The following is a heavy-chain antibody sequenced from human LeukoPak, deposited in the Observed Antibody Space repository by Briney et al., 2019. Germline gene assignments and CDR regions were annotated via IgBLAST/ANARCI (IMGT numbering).Heavy chain of an antibody. CDR2: IKQDGSEK. Sequence: PGGSLRLSCAASGFTVANDRMSWVRQAPGKGLEWVANIKQDGSEKYYVDSVKGRFTISRDNAKNSLYLQMNSLRAEDTAVYYCARGERHSCGQYYYYGMDVWGQGTTVTVSS. D-gene: IGHD5-18*01. CDR3: ARGERHSCGQYYYYGMDV. V-gene: IGHV3-7*03. CDR1: GFTVANDR. J-gene: IGHJ6*02.